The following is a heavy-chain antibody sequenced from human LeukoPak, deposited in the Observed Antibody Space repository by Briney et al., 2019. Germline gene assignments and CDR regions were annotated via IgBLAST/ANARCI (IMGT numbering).Heavy chain of an antibody. V-gene: IGHV3-23*01. J-gene: IGHJ4*02. CDR3: ARAMMVVTNLWGVFDY. CDR1: GFTFSNYA. D-gene: IGHD3-22*01. CDR2: ISGGGGTT. Sequence: GGSLRLSCAASGFTFSNYAMSWVRQAPGKELEWVSGISGGGGTTYYADSVKGRFTFSRDNSKNTLYLQMSSLRAEDTAVYYCARAMMVVTNLWGVFDYWGQGTLVTVSS.